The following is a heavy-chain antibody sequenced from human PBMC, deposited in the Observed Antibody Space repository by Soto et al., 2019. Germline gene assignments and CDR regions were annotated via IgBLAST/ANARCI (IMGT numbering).Heavy chain of an antibody. Sequence: QVQLQQWGAGLLKPSETLSLTCAVYGGSFSGYYWSWIRQPPGKGLEWIGEINHSGSTNYNPSLKSRVTISVDTSKNQFSLKLSSVTAADTAVYYCANSGIAAAGRFDYWGQGTLVTVSS. J-gene: IGHJ4*02. CDR3: ANSGIAAAGRFDY. V-gene: IGHV4-34*01. D-gene: IGHD6-13*01. CDR1: GGSFSGYY. CDR2: INHSGST.